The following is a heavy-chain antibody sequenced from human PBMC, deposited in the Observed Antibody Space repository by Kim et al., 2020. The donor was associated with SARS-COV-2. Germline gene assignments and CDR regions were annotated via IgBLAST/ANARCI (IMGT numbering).Heavy chain of an antibody. CDR1: GFTFSSYG. D-gene: IGHD2-2*01. V-gene: IGHV3-33*06. CDR2: IWYDGSKK. Sequence: GGSLRLSCAASGFTFSSYGMHWVRQAPGKGLEWVAVIWYDGSKKYYVDSVKGRFTISRDNSKNTLYLQMNSLRAEDTAVYYCANEGSSSSWAHLYWGQGTLGIVSS. J-gene: IGHJ4*02. CDR3: ANEGSSSSWAHLY.